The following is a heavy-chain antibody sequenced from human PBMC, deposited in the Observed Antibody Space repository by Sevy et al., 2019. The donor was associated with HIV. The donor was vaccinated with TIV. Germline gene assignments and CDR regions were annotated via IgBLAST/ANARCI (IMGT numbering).Heavy chain of an antibody. J-gene: IGHJ1*01. CDR2: ISGSGGST. CDR1: GFIFSGYV. CDR3: AKDSSSSWTGGTFQH. Sequence: GGFLRLSCAASGFIFSGYVMSWVRQAPGKGLEWFSTISGSGGSTYYADSVKDRFAISRDNSKNTLDLEMTSLRVEESAVSYCAKDSSSSWTGGTFQHWGQGTLVTVSS. V-gene: IGHV3-23*01. D-gene: IGHD6-13*01.